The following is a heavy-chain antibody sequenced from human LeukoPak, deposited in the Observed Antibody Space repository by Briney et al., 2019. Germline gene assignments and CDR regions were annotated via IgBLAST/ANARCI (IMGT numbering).Heavy chain of an antibody. CDR2: IYTSGST. V-gene: IGHV4-4*07. CDR3: ARVGYYDSSGYSTLYYFDY. D-gene: IGHD3-22*01. J-gene: IGHJ4*02. CDR1: GGSISSYY. Sequence: SETLSLTCTVSGGSISSYYWSWIRQPAGKGLEWIGRIYTSGSTNYNPSLKSRVTMSVDTSKNQLSLKLSSVTAADTAVYYCARVGYYDSSGYSTLYYFDYWGQGTLVTVSS.